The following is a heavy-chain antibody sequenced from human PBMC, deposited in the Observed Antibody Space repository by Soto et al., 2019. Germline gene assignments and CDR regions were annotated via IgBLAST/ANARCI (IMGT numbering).Heavy chain of an antibody. V-gene: IGHV4-34*01. CDR2: INHSGST. CDR3: ARGRVLLWFGELLFDKNWFDP. CDR1: GGSFSGYY. Sequence: PSETLSLTCAVYGGSFSGYYWSWIRQPPGKGLEWIGEINHSGSTNYNPSLKSRVTISVDTSKNQFSLKLSSVTAADTAVYYCARGRVLLWFGELLFDKNWFDPWGQGTLVTVSS. J-gene: IGHJ5*02. D-gene: IGHD3-10*01.